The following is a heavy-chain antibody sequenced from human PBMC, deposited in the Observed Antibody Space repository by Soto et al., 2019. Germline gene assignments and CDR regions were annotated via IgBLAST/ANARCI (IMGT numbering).Heavy chain of an antibody. CDR1: GYTFTDYY. Sequence: QVQLVQSGAEVKKPGASVKVSCKASGYTFTDYYIHWVRQAPGQGLEYMGWINPNSGGTKYAQKFQGWVTRTRDTSITTAYMELSSLTSDDTAVYFCARSLSTIGARPDFWGQGTLVTVSS. D-gene: IGHD6-6*01. V-gene: IGHV1-2*04. CDR2: INPNSGGT. J-gene: IGHJ4*02. CDR3: ARSLSTIGARPDF.